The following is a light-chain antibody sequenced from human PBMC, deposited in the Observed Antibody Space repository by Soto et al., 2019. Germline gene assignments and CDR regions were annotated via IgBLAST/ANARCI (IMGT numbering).Light chain of an antibody. Sequence: EVVLTQSPGTLSLSPGERATLSRRASQIVTDRYLAWYQQKPGQAPRLLIHGASSRPVGIPDRFSGSGSGTDFTLTISRLEPEDFAVYYCHQYGSSPDTFGQGTKVEIK. CDR1: QIVTDRY. V-gene: IGKV3-20*01. J-gene: IGKJ2*01. CDR3: HQYGSSPDT. CDR2: GAS.